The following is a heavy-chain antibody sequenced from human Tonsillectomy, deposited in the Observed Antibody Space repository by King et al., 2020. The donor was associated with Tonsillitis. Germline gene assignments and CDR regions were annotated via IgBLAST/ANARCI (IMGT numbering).Heavy chain of an antibody. CDR2: ISGYNGNT. J-gene: IGHJ4*02. Sequence: QLVQSGAEVKKPGASVKVSCKASGYTFTSYGISLVRQAPGQGLEWMGWISGYNGNTNYAQKLQGRVTMTTDTSTSTADRERRSLRSDDTAVYYCARDLGEEEMTTFDYWGQGSLVTVSS. CDR1: GYTFTSYG. D-gene: IGHD5-24*01. CDR3: ARDLGEEEMTTFDY. V-gene: IGHV1-18*01.